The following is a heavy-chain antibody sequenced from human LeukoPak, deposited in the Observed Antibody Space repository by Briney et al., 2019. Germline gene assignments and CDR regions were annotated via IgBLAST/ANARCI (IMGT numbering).Heavy chain of an antibody. V-gene: IGHV3-7*01. J-gene: IGHJ5*02. CDR1: GFTFSNYW. Sequence: WGSLTLTCAASGFTFSNYWMSWVRRAPGKGLEWVANIKQDGSEKYYVDSVKGRFTISRDNAKNSLYLQMNSLRAEDTAVYYCARPGTYYRSLDPWGQGNLVAVSS. CDR2: IKQDGSEK. CDR3: ARPGTYYRSLDP. D-gene: IGHD1-26*01.